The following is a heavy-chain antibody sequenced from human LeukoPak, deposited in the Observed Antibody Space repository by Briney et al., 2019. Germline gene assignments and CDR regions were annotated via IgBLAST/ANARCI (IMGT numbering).Heavy chain of an antibody. Sequence: ASVKVSCKASGYTFPSYFMHWVRQAPGQGLEWMGIINPTGGSTTYAQKFQGRVTMTRDTSISTAYMELSRLRSDDTAVYYCARDFTTYCTNGVCSDRNWFDPWGQGTLVTVSS. CDR2: INPTGGST. CDR1: GYTFPSYF. V-gene: IGHV1-46*01. J-gene: IGHJ5*02. D-gene: IGHD2-8*01. CDR3: ARDFTTYCTNGVCSDRNWFDP.